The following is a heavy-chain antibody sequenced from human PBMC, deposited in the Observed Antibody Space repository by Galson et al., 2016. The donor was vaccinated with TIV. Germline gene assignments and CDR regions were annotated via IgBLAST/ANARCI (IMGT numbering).Heavy chain of an antibody. CDR1: GGTFSSYV. CDR2: IIPMFGTA. D-gene: IGHD5-18*01. J-gene: IGHJ6*02. Sequence: SVKVSCKASGGTFSSYVIKWVRQAPGQGLEWMGEIIPMFGTANYAQKFQGRVTITADESTSTAYMELSSLRSEDTAVYYFAKDRNTAFDTHYSYYGLDVWGQGTTVIVSS. CDR3: AKDRNTAFDTHYSYYGLDV. V-gene: IGHV1-69*13.